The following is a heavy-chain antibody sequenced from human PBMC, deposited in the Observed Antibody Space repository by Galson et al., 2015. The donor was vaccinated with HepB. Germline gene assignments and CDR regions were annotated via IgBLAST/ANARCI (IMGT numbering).Heavy chain of an antibody. J-gene: IGHJ6*02. Sequence: SLRLSCAGSGFTFIAYAMTWVRQVPGKGLEWVSSINDNSGRTSYVESVRGRFTISRDSFKKTVYLHMGNLRAADSAVYYCAKSPTYYGSGDYDTPYYKYAMDVWGRGTTVTVSS. CDR3: AKSPTYYGSGDYDTPYYKYAMDV. CDR2: INDNSGRT. D-gene: IGHD3-10*01. V-gene: IGHV3-23*01. CDR1: GFTFIAYA.